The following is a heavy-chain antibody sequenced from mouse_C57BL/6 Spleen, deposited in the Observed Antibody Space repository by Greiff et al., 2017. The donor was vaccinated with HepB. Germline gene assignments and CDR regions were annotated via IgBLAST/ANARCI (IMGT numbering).Heavy chain of an antibody. D-gene: IGHD2-12*01. J-gene: IGHJ3*01. CDR2: IYPRDGST. Sequence: VQVVESGPELVKPGASVKLSCKASGYTFTSYDIHWVKQRPGQGLEWIGRIYPRDGSTKYNEKFKGKATLTVDTSSSTAYMELHSLTSEDSAVYFCARGCYDGAWFAYWGQGTLVTGSA. CDR1: GYTFTSYD. V-gene: IGHV1-85*01. CDR3: ARGCYDGAWFAY.